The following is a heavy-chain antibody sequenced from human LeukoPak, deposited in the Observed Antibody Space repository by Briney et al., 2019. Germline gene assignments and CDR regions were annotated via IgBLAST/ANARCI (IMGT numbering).Heavy chain of an antibody. CDR1: GFTFGVYG. D-gene: IGHD6-13*01. CDR3: AKAAVYSRNWTPFDD. V-gene: IGHV3-30*18. CDR2: LSGDETYI. Sequence: GGSLRLSCAASGFTFGVYGMHWVRQAPGKGLEWVALLSGDETYIDYTDSVKGRFTISRDTSKNTLFLQMNSLRADDTAIYYCAKAAVYSRNWTPFDDWGQGTLVTVSS. J-gene: IGHJ4*02.